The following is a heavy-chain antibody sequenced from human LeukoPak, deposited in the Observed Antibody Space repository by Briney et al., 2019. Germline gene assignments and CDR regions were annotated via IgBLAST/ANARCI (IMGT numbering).Heavy chain of an antibody. CDR1: GYTFTSYG. J-gene: IGHJ4*02. Sequence: ASVKVSCKASGYTFTSYGISWVRQAPGQGLEWMGWISAYNGNTNYAQKLQGRVTMTTDTSTSTAYMELRSLRSDDTAVYYCARDQWVRDSSSWYLTPDLDYWGQGTLVTVSS. V-gene: IGHV1-18*01. D-gene: IGHD6-13*01. CDR2: ISAYNGNT. CDR3: ARDQWVRDSSSWYLTPDLDY.